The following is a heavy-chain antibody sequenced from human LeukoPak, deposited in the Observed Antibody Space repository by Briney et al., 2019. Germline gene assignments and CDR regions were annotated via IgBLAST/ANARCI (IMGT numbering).Heavy chain of an antibody. V-gene: IGHV4-59*08. Sequence: SETLSLTCTVSGGSISSYYWSWIRQPPGKGLEWIGYIYYSGSTNYNPSLKSRVTISVDTSKNQFSLKLSSVTAADTAVYYCAKLESYSGSYVGSSYYYYMDVWGKGTTVTVSS. CDR1: GGSISSYY. J-gene: IGHJ6*03. CDR2: IYYSGST. D-gene: IGHD1-26*01. CDR3: AKLESYSGSYVGSSYYYYMDV.